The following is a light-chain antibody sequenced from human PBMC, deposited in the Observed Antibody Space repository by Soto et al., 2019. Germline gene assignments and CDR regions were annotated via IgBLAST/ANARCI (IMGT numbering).Light chain of an antibody. J-gene: IGKJ4*01. CDR3: QQSYSTPLT. CDR2: AAS. CDR1: QGIKNY. V-gene: IGKV1-27*01. Sequence: DIQVTQHPSSLSASVGDRVTITCRASQGIKNYLAWYQQKPGETPKLLIYAASTLESGVPSRFSGSGSGTDFTLTISSLQPEDFATYYCQQSYSTPLTFGGGTKV.